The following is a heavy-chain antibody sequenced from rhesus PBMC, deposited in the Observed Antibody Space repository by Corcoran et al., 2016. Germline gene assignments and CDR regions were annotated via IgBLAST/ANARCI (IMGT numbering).Heavy chain of an antibody. CDR2: IDSCGNN. D-gene: IGHD2-2*01. J-gene: IGHJ4*01. Sequence: QVQLQASGPGLVKPSETLSLTCAVSGGSLRSSYWSWIRPAPGKGLEWIGRIDSCGNNYHNPAIRRRVTLAVDTSKNQSSLKLSSVTAADTAVYYGARHMIDQTYFHWGQGGLVTVSS. V-gene: IGHV4S14*01. CDR3: ARHMIDQTYFH. CDR1: GGSLRSSY.